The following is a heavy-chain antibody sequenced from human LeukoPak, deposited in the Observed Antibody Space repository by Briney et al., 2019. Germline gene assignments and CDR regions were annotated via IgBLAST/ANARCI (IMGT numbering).Heavy chain of an antibody. CDR2: IYYSGST. V-gene: IGHV4-59*01. Sequence: PSETLSLTCAVYGGSFSGYYWSWIRQPPGKGLEWIGYIYYSGSTNYNPSLKSRVTISVDTSKNQFSLKLSSVTAADTAVYYCARGSTMIVKDWGQGTLVTVSS. D-gene: IGHD3-22*01. J-gene: IGHJ4*02. CDR3: ARGSTMIVKD. CDR1: GGSFSGYY.